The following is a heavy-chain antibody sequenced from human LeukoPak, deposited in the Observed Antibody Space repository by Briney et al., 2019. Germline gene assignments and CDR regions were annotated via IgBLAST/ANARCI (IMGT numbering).Heavy chain of an antibody. CDR3: ARAGLSDAYGDYYFDY. CDR2: MNPNSGNT. CDR1: GYTFTSYD. J-gene: IGHJ4*02. Sequence: GASVKVSCKASGYTFTSYDINWVRQATGQGLEWMGWMNPNSGNTGYAQKFQGRVTITRNTSISTAYMELSSLRSEDTAVYYCARAGLSDAYGDYYFDYWGQGTLVTVSS. D-gene: IGHD4-17*01. V-gene: IGHV1-8*03.